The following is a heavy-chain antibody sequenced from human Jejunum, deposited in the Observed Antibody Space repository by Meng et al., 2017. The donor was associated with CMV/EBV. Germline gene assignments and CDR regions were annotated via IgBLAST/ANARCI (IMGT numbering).Heavy chain of an antibody. CDR2: IYYSGSA. J-gene: IGHJ6*02. V-gene: IGHV4-39*07. Sequence: ISSSTYSWGWIRQPPGKGLEWIGSIYYSGSAYYNPSLKSRVTISVDTSKNQFSLKVNSVTAADTAVYYCARGLTVPEYYYNAMDVWGQGTTVTVSS. CDR3: ARGLTVPEYYYNAMDV. D-gene: IGHD4-11*01. CDR1: ISSSTYS.